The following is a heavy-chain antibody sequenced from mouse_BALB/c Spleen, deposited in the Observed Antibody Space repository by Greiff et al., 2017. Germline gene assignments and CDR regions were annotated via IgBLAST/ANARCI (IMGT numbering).Heavy chain of an antibody. Sequence: EVQLKESGPGLVKPSQSLSLTCSVTGYSITSGYYWNWIRQFPGNKLEWMGYISYDGSNNYNPSLKNRISITRDTSKNQFFLKLNSVTTEDTATYYCARIYYYGSSYFDYWGQGTTLTVSS. CDR2: ISYDGSN. D-gene: IGHD1-1*01. CDR1: GYSITSGYY. CDR3: ARIYYYGSSYFDY. V-gene: IGHV3-6*02. J-gene: IGHJ2*01.